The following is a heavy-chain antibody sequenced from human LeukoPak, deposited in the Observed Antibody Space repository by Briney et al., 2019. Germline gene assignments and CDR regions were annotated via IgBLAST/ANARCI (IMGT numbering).Heavy chain of an antibody. J-gene: IGHJ3*02. D-gene: IGHD3-9*01. CDR3: ARDHDILTGYANAFDI. V-gene: IGHV3-30-3*01. Sequence: PGRSLRLSCAASGFTFSSYAMHWVRQAPGKGLEWVAVISYDGSNEYYADSVKGRFTISRDNSKNTLYLQMNSLRAEDTAVYYCARDHDILTGYANAFDIWGQGTMVTVSS. CDR2: ISYDGSNE. CDR1: GFTFSSYA.